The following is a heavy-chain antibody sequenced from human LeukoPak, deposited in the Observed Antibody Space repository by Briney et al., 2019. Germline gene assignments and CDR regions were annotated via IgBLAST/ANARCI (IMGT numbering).Heavy chain of an antibody. CDR2: INWNGGTT. V-gene: IGHV3-20*04. CDR1: GFTFESYG. CDR3: ARDYGSGSYYNGIDY. D-gene: IGHD3-10*01. J-gene: IGHJ4*02. Sequence: GGSLRLSCAASGFTFESYGMSWVRQAPGKGPEWVSYINWNGGTTDYADSVKGRFTISRDNAMSSLYLQMNSLRAEDTALYYCARDYGSGSYYNGIDYWGQGTLVSVSS.